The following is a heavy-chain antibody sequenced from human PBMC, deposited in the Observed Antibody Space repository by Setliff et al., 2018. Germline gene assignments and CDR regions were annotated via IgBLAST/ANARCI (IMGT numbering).Heavy chain of an antibody. V-gene: IGHV1-8*01. CDR2: MNPNSDNT. D-gene: IGHD3-22*01. CDR1: GYTFTSHD. Sequence: ASVKVSCKASGYTFTSHDINWVRQATGQGLEWMGWMNPNSDNTGYAQKFQGRVTMTTDTATSTAYMELRSLGSDDTAVYYCARDLKRSGYYDSSGYYYWGQGTLVTVSS. J-gene: IGHJ4*02. CDR3: ARDLKRSGYYDSSGYYY.